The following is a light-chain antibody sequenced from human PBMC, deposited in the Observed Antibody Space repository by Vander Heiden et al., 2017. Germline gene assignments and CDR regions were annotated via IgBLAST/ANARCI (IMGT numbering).Light chain of an antibody. CDR3: HSRESRGNHLVV. Sequence: SSELTQDPAVSVALGQTVRITCQGDSLRSYYASCYQQKPGQAPDLLLYGKNNRPAGIPDGCSGSSSGNTAALTITGAQAEEEADYYCHSRESRGNHLVVFGGGTKLTVL. CDR2: GKN. V-gene: IGLV3-19*01. CDR1: SLRSYY. J-gene: IGLJ2*01.